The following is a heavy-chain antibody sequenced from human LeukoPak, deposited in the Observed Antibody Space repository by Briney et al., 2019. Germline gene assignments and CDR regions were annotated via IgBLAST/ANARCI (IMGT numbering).Heavy chain of an antibody. CDR3: ARDSSSWYDY. J-gene: IGHJ4*02. CDR2: IYYSGST. Sequence: SETLSLTCTVSGGSISSSSYYWGWIRQPPGKGLEWIGSIYYSGSTYYNPSLKSRVTISVDTSKNQFSLKLSSVTAADTAVYYRARDSSSWYDYWGQGTLVTVSS. D-gene: IGHD6-13*01. V-gene: IGHV4-39*07. CDR1: GGSISSSSYY.